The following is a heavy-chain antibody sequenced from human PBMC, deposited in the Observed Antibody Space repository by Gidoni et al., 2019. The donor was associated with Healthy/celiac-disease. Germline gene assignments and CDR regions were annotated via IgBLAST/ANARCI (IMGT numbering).Heavy chain of an antibody. V-gene: IGHV3-23*01. CDR3: AKGPKYYYDSSGYVDY. CDR1: GFTFSSYA. Sequence: EVQLLESGGGLVQPGGSLRLSCAASGFTFSSYAMSWVRQAPGKGLEWVSAISGSGVRTYYADSVKGRFTISRDNSKNTLYLQMNSLRAEDTAVYYCAKGPKYYYDSSGYVDYWGQGTLVTVSS. D-gene: IGHD3-22*01. CDR2: ISGSGVRT. J-gene: IGHJ4*02.